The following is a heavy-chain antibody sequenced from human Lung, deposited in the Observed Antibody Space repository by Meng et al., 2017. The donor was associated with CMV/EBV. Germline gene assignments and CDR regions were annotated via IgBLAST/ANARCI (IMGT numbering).Heavy chain of an antibody. J-gene: IGHJ4*02. CDR1: GYSFTSYW. Sequence: XVSXKGSGYSFTSYWIGWVRQMPGKGLEWMGIIYPGDSDTRYSPSFQGQVTISADKSISTAYLQRSSLKASDTAMYYCARLPITIFGVVRYYFDYWGQGTXVTVYS. V-gene: IGHV5-51*01. D-gene: IGHD3-3*01. CDR2: IYPGDSDT. CDR3: ARLPITIFGVVRYYFDY.